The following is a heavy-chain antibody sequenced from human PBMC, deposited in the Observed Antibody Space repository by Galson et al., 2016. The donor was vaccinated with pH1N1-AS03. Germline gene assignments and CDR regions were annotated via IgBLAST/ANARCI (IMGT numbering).Heavy chain of an antibody. J-gene: IGHJ4*02. Sequence: PALVKPTQTLTLTCSFSGFSLSTGGVHVAWIRQPPGKALEWLALIFWDGETRYRPSLTSRLTITKDTSKNEVVLTMTNMDPVDTATYYCARSTHVNEGLDFWGQGTLLPVSS. V-gene: IGHV2-5*02. CDR1: GFSLSTGGVH. CDR2: IFWDGET. D-gene: IGHD2-8*01. CDR3: ARSTHVNEGLDF.